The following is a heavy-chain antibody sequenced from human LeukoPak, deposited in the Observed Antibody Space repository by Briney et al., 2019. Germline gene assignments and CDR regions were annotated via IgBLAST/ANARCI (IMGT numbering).Heavy chain of an antibody. Sequence: ASVKVSCKASGYTFTNYGISWVRQAPGQGLEWMGWISAYNDNTNYAQKFQGRVTMTTDTSTSTAYMELRSLKSDDTAVYYCARDLRAYYDSSGYYSRKDYWGQGTLVTVSS. V-gene: IGHV1-18*01. D-gene: IGHD3-22*01. J-gene: IGHJ4*02. CDR1: GYTFTNYG. CDR2: ISAYNDNT. CDR3: ARDLRAYYDSSGYYSRKDY.